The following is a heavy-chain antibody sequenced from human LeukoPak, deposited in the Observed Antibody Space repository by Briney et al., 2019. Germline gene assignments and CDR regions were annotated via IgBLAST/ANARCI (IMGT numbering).Heavy chain of an antibody. CDR3: AKEGVWIQLWRADYFDY. CDR2: IRYDGSNK. Sequence: PGGSLRLSCAASGFTFSSYGMHWVRQAPGKGLEWVAFIRYDGSNKYYADSVKGRFTISRDNSKNTLYLQMNSLRAEDTAVYYCAKEGVWIQLWRADYFDYWGQGTLVTVSS. V-gene: IGHV3-30*02. D-gene: IGHD5-18*01. J-gene: IGHJ4*02. CDR1: GFTFSSYG.